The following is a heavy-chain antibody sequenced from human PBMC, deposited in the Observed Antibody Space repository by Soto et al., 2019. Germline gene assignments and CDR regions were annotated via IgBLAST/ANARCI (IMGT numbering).Heavy chain of an antibody. CDR3: VRDLRDHRNSGEYYYGMDF. CDR2: ISPSGGST. CDR1: GYTFSNYY. D-gene: IGHD2-15*01. J-gene: IGHJ6*02. Sequence: ASVKVSCKASGYTFSNYYIHWVRQAPGQGVEWLGAISPSGGSTGYAEKFQGRVTMTRDTSTSIVYMELSTLTSEDTAVYYCVRDLRDHRNSGEYYYGMDFWGQGTTVTVSS. V-gene: IGHV1-46*01.